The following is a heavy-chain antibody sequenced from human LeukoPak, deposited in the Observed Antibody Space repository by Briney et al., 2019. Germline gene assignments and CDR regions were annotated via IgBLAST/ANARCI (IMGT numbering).Heavy chain of an antibody. D-gene: IGHD4-17*01. Sequence: GGSLKLSCAASGFTVSSNYINWVRQAPGKGLEWVSLIYGSTSADYADSVKGRFTISRDTSMNTVYLQMNSLRAEDTAVYYCARLNFGDDYWGQGTLVTVSS. CDR1: GFTVSSNY. J-gene: IGHJ4*02. CDR3: ARLNFGDDY. V-gene: IGHV3-66*01. CDR2: IYGSTSA.